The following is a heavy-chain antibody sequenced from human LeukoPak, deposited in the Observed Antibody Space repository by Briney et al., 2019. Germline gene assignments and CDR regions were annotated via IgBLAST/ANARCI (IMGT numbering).Heavy chain of an antibody. CDR3: AKAYYDYVWGSYRYFCAFDI. CDR1: GFTFDDYA. Sequence: GGSLRLSCAASGFTFDDYAMHWVRQAPGKGLEWVSLISGDGGRTHYADSVKGRFTISRDNSKNSLYLQMNSLRTEDTAFYYCAKAYYDYVWGSYRYFCAFDIWCQGTMVTVSS. V-gene: IGHV3-43*02. CDR2: ISGDGGRT. D-gene: IGHD3-16*02. J-gene: IGHJ3*02.